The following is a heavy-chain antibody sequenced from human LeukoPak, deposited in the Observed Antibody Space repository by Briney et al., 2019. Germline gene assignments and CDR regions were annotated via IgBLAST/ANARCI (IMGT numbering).Heavy chain of an antibody. D-gene: IGHD3-22*01. CDR2: IFAGGGAA. CDR3: AKNYYDRRGRYSWVFDY. V-gene: IGHV3-23*01. Sequence: GGSLRLSCSVSGFTFSDYAMTWVRQAPGKGLEWVSSIFAGGGAALYADSVRGRFTIFRDDSKSTLFLQTHSLRAEDTAIYYCAKNYYDRRGRYSWVFDYWGQGTLVTVSS. CDR1: GFTFSDYA. J-gene: IGHJ4*02.